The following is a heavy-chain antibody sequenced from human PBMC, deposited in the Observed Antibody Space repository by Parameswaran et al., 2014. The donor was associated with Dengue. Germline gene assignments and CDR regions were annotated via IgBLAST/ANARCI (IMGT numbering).Heavy chain of an antibody. CDR3: ARDDHLQDYYDAYGMDV. D-gene: IGHD3-22*01. J-gene: IGHJ6*02. CDR1: GFTFSSYS. Sequence: GSLRLSCAASGFTFSSYSMNWVRQAPGKGLEWVSYISSSSSTIYYADSVKGRFTISRDNAKNSLYLQMNSLRDEDTAVYYCARDDHLQDYYDAYGMDVWGQGTTVTVSS. V-gene: IGHV3-48*02. CDR2: ISSSSSTI.